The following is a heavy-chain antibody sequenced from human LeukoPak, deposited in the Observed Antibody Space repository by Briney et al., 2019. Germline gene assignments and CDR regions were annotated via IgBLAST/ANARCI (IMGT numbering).Heavy chain of an antibody. J-gene: IGHJ4*02. Sequence: GGSLRLSCAASGFTFSSYAMSWVRQAPGKGLEWVSDISGSTLATYYVDSVKGRFTISRDISKNTLYLQMNSLKAEDTAVYYCARLTGASNSGYWGQGTLVTVSS. CDR1: GFTFSSYA. D-gene: IGHD2-8*02. CDR3: ARLTGASNSGY. V-gene: IGHV3-23*01. CDR2: ISGSTLAT.